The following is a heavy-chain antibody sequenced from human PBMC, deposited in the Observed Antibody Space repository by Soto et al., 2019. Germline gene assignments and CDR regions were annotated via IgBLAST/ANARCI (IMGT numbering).Heavy chain of an antibody. Sequence: ASVKVSCKASGYTFTSYDINWVRQATGQGLEWMGWMNTNRGNTDYAQKFQGRVTMTRDTSTSTAYMELRSLRSDDTAVYYCATRSPAFDFWGQGTLVTVSS. CDR3: ATRSPAFDF. CDR1: GYTFTSYD. CDR2: MNTNRGNT. J-gene: IGHJ4*02. V-gene: IGHV1-8*01.